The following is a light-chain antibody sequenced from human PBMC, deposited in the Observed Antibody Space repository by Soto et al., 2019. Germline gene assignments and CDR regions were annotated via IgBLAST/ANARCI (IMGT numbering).Light chain of an antibody. CDR1: QSVGRS. J-gene: IGKJ4*01. CDR3: QQYKHWPPLT. Sequence: EIVMTQSPATLSVSPGERDTLSCRASQSVGRSFAWNQQKRGQAPRLLIYGASTRATGIPARFSGSGSGTEFTVTISSLQSEDFAIYSCQQYKHWPPLTCRGGTKVEIK. CDR2: GAS. V-gene: IGKV3-15*01.